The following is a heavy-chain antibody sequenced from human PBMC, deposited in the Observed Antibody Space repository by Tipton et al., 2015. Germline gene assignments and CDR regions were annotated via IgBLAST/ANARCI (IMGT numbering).Heavy chain of an antibody. Sequence: LRLSCAASGFTFSDYYMSWIRQAPGKGLEWIGSIYYSGDTYYNPSLKSRVTISEDTSKNQFSLKLNSVTAADAAMYYCASRDWLLHHFDYWGQGTLVTVSS. J-gene: IGHJ4*02. CDR1: GFTFSDYY. D-gene: IGHD6-19*01. V-gene: IGHV4-59*05. CDR3: ASRDWLLHHFDY. CDR2: IYYSGDT.